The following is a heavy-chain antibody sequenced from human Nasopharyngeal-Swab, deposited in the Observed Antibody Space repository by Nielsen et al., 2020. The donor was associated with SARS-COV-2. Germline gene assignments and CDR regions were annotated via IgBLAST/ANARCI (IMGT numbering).Heavy chain of an antibody. Sequence: RLAAGMVMGLFSSISSSSSYIYYADSVKGRFTISRDNAKNSLYLQMNSLRAEDTAVYYCARGSSSSSKAHYYYGMDVWGQGTTVTVSS. J-gene: IGHJ6*02. CDR2: ISSSSSYI. V-gene: IGHV3-21*01. CDR3: ARGSSSSSKAHYYYGMDV. D-gene: IGHD6-6*01.